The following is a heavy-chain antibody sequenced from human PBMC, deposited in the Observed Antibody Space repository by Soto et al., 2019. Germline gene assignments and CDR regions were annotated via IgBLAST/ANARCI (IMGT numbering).Heavy chain of an antibody. V-gene: IGHV1-18*01. D-gene: IGHD1-26*01. CDR1: GYTFTSYG. J-gene: IGHJ4*02. Sequence: QVQLVQSGAEVKKPGASVKVSCNASGYTFTSYGISWLRQTPGQGLEWMGWISAYNGNTNYPQKFQGRVTLTTDTSTSTAYMELRSLRSDDTAVYYCARDRVGATTSFDYWGQGTLVTVSS. CDR3: ARDRVGATTSFDY. CDR2: ISAYNGNT.